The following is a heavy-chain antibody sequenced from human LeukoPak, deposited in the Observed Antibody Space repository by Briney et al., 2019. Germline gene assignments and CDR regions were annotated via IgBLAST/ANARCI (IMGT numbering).Heavy chain of an antibody. Sequence: GGSLRLSCAAFGFTVRSDDMNWVRQAPGKGLEWVSILQSDGTPSYAGSVKGRFAISKDISKNTLDLQMNSLRADDTAVYYCARAAAGRACYHYGMDVWGQGTTVTVSS. D-gene: IGHD6-13*01. CDR3: ARAAAGRACYHYGMDV. J-gene: IGHJ6*02. CDR1: GFTVRSDD. V-gene: IGHV3-53*01. CDR2: LQSDGTP.